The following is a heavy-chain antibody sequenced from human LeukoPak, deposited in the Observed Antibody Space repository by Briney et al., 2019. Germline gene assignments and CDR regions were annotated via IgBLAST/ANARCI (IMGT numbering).Heavy chain of an antibody. CDR3: ARDYINDYGGGYFDY. J-gene: IGHJ4*02. CDR1: GGSISSGGYY. V-gene: IGHV4-31*03. CDR2: IYYSGST. Sequence: SETLSLTCTVSGGSISSGGYYWSWIRQHPGKGLEWIGYIYYSGSTYYNPSLKSRVTISVDTSKNQFSLKLSSVTAADTAVYYCARDYINDYGGGYFDYWGQGTLVTASS. D-gene: IGHD4-23*01.